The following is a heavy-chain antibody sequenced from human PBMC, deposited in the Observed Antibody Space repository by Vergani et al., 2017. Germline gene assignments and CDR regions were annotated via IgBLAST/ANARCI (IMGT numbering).Heavy chain of an antibody. Sequence: EMQLLESGGGLVQPGGSLRLSCAASGFTFSSYAMSWVRQAPGKGLEWVSAISGSGGSTYYADSVKGRFTISRDNSKNTMYLQMNSLRAEDTAVYYCAKEKKTRDVWSGYYPLPWFAYGMDVWGQGTTVTVSS. CDR3: AKEKKTRDVWSGYYPLPWFAYGMDV. V-gene: IGHV3-23*01. CDR1: GFTFSSYA. CDR2: ISGSGGST. D-gene: IGHD3-3*01. J-gene: IGHJ6*02.